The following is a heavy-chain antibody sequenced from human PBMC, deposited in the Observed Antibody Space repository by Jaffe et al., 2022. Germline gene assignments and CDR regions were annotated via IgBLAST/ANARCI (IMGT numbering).Heavy chain of an antibody. J-gene: IGHJ4*02. CDR2: ISSSSSYI. D-gene: IGHD2-15*01. CDR3: ARDPFYCSGGSCYFDY. Sequence: EVQLVESGGGLVKPGGSLRLSCAASGFTFSSYSMNWVRQAPGKGLEWVSSISSSSSYIYYADSVKGRFTISRDNAKNSLYLQMNSLRAEDTAVYYCARDPFYCSGGSCYFDYWGQGTLVTVSS. CDR1: GFTFSSYS. V-gene: IGHV3-21*01.